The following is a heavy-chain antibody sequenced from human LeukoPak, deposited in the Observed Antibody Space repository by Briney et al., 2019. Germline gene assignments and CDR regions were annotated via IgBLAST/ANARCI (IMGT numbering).Heavy chain of an antibody. CDR2: IIPIFGTA. J-gene: IGHJ4*02. D-gene: IGHD6-19*01. CDR1: GGTFSSYA. V-gene: IGHV1-69*13. CDR3: ARAVYSSSGPWGYFDY. Sequence: SVKVSCKASGGTFSSYAISWVRQAPGQGLEWMGGIIPIFGTANYAQKFQGRVTITADESTSTAYMGLSSLRSEDTAVYYCARAVYSSSGPWGYFDYWGQGTLVTVSS.